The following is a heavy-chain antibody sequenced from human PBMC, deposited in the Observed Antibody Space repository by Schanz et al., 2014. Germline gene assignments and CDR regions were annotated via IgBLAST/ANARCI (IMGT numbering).Heavy chain of an antibody. Sequence: QVQLVESGSELKKPGASVKVSCKASGYTFTSYGISWVRQAPGQGLEWMGWISAYNGNTNYAQKLQGRVTMTTDTSTSTAYMELSSLRSEDTAIYYCARGNTIFGVVILGWLDPWGQGTLVTVSS. CDR3: ARGNTIFGVVILGWLDP. CDR1: GYTFTSYG. CDR2: ISAYNGNT. V-gene: IGHV1-18*01. D-gene: IGHD3-3*01. J-gene: IGHJ5*02.